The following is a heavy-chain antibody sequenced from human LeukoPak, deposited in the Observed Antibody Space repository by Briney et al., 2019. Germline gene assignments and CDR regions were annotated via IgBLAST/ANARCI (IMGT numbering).Heavy chain of an antibody. V-gene: IGHV3-64*01. CDR1: GFTFSSYA. J-gene: IGHJ6*03. CDR3: ARGSGSYPTYMDV. CDR2: ISSNGGST. D-gene: IGHD3-10*01. Sequence: PGGSLRLSCAASGFTFSSYAMHWVRQAPGKGLEYVSAISSNGGSTYYANSVKGRFTISRDNSKNTLYLQMGSLRAEDMAVYYCARGSGSYPTYMDVWGKGTTVTISS.